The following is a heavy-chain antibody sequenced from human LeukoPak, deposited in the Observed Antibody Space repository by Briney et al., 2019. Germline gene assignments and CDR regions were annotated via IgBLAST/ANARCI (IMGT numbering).Heavy chain of an antibody. CDR3: AREPGIGYAFDI. CDR2: IKQDGSET. D-gene: IGHD2/OR15-2a*01. V-gene: IGHV3-7*01. J-gene: IGHJ3*02. Sequence: GGSLRLSCVVSGFTFSSSWTTWVRQAPGKGLGWVANIKQDGSETHYVDSVKGRFTISRDNAKNSLYLQMNGLRAEDPVVYYGAREPGIGYAFDIWGHGTVVTVFS. CDR1: GFTFSSSW.